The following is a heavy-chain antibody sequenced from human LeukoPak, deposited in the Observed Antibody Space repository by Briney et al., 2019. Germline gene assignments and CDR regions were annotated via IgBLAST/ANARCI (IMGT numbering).Heavy chain of an antibody. V-gene: IGHV3-23*03. CDR2: IYSGGST. D-gene: IGHD6-19*01. CDR3: VRDGYGSGLNGGRWFDP. J-gene: IGHJ5*02. Sequence: GGSLRLSCAASGFTFSSYAMSWVRQAPGKGLEWVSVIYSGGSTYYADSVKGRFTISRDNSKSTLYLQMNSLRAEDTAVYYCVRDGYGSGLNGGRWFDPWGQGTLVTVSS. CDR1: GFTFSSYA.